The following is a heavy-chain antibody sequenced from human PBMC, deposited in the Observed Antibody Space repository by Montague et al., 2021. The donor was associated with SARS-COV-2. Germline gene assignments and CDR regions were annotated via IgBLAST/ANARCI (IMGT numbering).Heavy chain of an antibody. J-gene: IGHJ3*01. CDR2: IYNSGST. CDR1: GGSIDNYF. Sequence: SETLSLTCTASGGSIDNYFWSWIRQPPGKGLEWIGYIYNSGSTNYNPSLKSRVTMSGDTSNNQFSLKLSSVTAADTAMYYCALSLGYFDWADAFDVWGQGTMVIVSS. CDR3: ALSLGYFDWADAFDV. D-gene: IGHD3-9*01. V-gene: IGHV4-59*13.